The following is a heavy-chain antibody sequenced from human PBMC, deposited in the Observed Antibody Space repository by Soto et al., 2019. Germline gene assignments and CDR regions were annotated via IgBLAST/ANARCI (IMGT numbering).Heavy chain of an antibody. CDR1: GFTFSDYY. CDR2: ISSRDNTV. D-gene: IGHD3-10*01. CDR3: ARDALFSRSGKLDAFDI. J-gene: IGHJ3*02. V-gene: IGHV3-11*01. Sequence: QVQMMESGGGLVKPGGSLRLSCAASGFTFSDYYMSWIRQAPGKGLEWVSYISSRDNTVYYADSVKGRFTISRDNAKNSLYLQMNSLRAEDTAVYYCARDALFSRSGKLDAFDIWGQGTMVTVSS.